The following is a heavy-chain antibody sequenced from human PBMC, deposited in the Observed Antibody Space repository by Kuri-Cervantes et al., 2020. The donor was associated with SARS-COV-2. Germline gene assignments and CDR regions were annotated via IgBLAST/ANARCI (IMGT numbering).Heavy chain of an antibody. V-gene: IGHV4-34*01. CDR2: INHSGST. Sequence: SQTLSLTCAVYGGSFSNYNWNWIRQSPGKGLEWIAEINHSGSTSYNPSLKSRLTISVDTSKNQFSLKVRSVAAADTAVYYCARARSSIGVVRGAMYYFWHMDVWSKGTTVTVSS. CDR3: ARARSSIGVVRGAMYYFWHMDV. CDR1: GGSFSNYN. D-gene: IGHD3-10*01. J-gene: IGHJ6*03.